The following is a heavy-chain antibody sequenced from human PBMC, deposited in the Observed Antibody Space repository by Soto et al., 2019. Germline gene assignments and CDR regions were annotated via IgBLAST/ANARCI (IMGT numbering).Heavy chain of an antibody. V-gene: IGHV4-59*01. CDR2: IYYSGST. J-gene: IGHJ4*02. CDR1: GGSISSYY. D-gene: IGHD3-22*01. CDR3: ARAHYYDSSGYYEPHFDY. Sequence: PSETLSLTCTVSGGSISSYYWSWIRQPPGKGLEWIGYIYYSGSTNYNPSLKSRVTISVDTSKNQFSLKLSSVTAADTAVYYCARAHYYDSSGYYEPHFDYWGQGTLVTVSS.